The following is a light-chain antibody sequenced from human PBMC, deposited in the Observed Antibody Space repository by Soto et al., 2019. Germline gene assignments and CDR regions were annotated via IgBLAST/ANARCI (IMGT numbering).Light chain of an antibody. Sequence: QSALTQPASVSGSPGQSITISCTGTSSDVGSYNLVSWYQQHPGKAPKLMIYEVTKRPSGVSDRFAGSKSGSTASLTISGLQAEDEADYYCCSYAGSSTRFGGGTKLTVL. V-gene: IGLV2-23*02. CDR3: CSYAGSSTR. J-gene: IGLJ2*01. CDR2: EVT. CDR1: SSDVGSYNL.